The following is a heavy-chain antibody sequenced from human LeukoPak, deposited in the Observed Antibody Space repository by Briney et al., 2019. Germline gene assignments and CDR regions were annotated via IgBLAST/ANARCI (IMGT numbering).Heavy chain of an antibody. CDR1: GGSISSYY. Sequence: SETLSLTCTVSGGSISSYYWSWIRQPPGKGLEWIGYIYYSGSTYYNPSLKSRVTISVDTSKNQFSLKLSSVTAADTAVYYCARGTGRYGEADYWGQGTLVTVSS. CDR3: ARGTGRYGEADY. CDR2: IYYSGST. V-gene: IGHV4-59*12. D-gene: IGHD4-17*01. J-gene: IGHJ4*02.